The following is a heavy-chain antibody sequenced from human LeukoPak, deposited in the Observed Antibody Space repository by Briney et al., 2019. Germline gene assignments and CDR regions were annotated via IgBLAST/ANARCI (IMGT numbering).Heavy chain of an antibody. Sequence: GASVKVSCKASGGTFSSYAISWVRQAPGQGLEWMGGIIPIFGTANYAQKFQGRVTITADESTSTAYMELSSLRSEDTAVYYCAAEGGSITHFDYWGQGTLVTVSS. V-gene: IGHV1-69*13. CDR3: AAEGGSITHFDY. D-gene: IGHD3-16*01. CDR1: GGTFSSYA. CDR2: IIPIFGTA. J-gene: IGHJ4*02.